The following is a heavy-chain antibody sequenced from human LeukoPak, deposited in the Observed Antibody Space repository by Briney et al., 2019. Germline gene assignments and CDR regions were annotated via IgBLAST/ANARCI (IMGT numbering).Heavy chain of an antibody. D-gene: IGHD3-10*01. J-gene: IGHJ4*02. CDR1: GFTVSSNY. Sequence: PGGSLRLSCAASGFTVSSNYMSWVRQAPGKGLEWVSVIYSGGSTYYADSVKGRFTISRDNSKNTLYLQMNSLRAEDTAVYYFARMVRTQYYFDYWGQGTLVTVSS. CDR2: IYSGGST. V-gene: IGHV3-66*01. CDR3: ARMVRTQYYFDY.